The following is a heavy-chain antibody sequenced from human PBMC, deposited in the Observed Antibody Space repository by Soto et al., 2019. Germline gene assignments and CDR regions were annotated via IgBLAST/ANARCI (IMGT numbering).Heavy chain of an antibody. CDR3: ARGIMGGVSGSTHYYYYSIDV. Sequence: SQTLSLTCAISGDSVSSNSAAWNWIRQSPSRGLEWLGRTYYRSKWYNDYAVSVKSRITINPDTSKNQFSLQLNSVTPEDTAVYYCARGIMGGVSGSTHYYYYSIDVWGKGTTVTVSS. D-gene: IGHD1-26*01. CDR2: TYYRSKWYN. CDR1: GDSVSSNSAA. J-gene: IGHJ6*04. V-gene: IGHV6-1*01.